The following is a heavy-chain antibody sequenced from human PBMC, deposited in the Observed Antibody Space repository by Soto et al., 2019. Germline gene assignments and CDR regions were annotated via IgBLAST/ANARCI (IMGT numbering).Heavy chain of an antibody. D-gene: IGHD2-2*01. V-gene: IGHV3-21*01. CDR3: AKDNCISTSCYRLYNWFDP. CDR2: ISSSSSYI. Sequence: GGSLRLSCAASGFTFSSYSMNWVRQAPGKGLEWVSSISSSSSYIYYADSVKGRFTISRDNAKNSLYLQMNSLRAEDTAVYYCAKDNCISTSCYRLYNWFDPWGQGTLVTAPQ. CDR1: GFTFSSYS. J-gene: IGHJ5*02.